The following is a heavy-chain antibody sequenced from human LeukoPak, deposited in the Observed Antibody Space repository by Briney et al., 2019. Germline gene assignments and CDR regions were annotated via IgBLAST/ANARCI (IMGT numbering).Heavy chain of an antibody. D-gene: IGHD4-11*01. CDR3: ARGEDYSNYGGAFDI. CDR2: SNPNSGGT. J-gene: IGHJ3*02. Sequence: ASVTVSCKASGYTFTGYYMHWVRQAPGQGLEWMGWSNPNSGGTNYAQKFQGRVTMTRDTSISTAYMELSRLRSDDTAVYYCARGEDYSNYGGAFDIWGQGTMVTVSS. CDR1: GYTFTGYY. V-gene: IGHV1-2*02.